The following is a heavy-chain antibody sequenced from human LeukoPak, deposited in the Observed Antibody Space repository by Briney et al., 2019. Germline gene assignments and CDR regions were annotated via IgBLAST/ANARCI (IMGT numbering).Heavy chain of an antibody. CDR3: ARDSGPYYDSSGTPGGNWFDP. CDR1: GGTFSSYA. J-gene: IGHJ5*02. Sequence: SVKVSCKASGGTFSSYAISWVRQAPGQGLEWMGGIIPIFGTANYAQKFQGRVTITADESTSTANMELSSLRSEDTAVYYCARDSGPYYDSSGTPGGNWFDPWGQGTLVTVSS. V-gene: IGHV1-69*13. CDR2: IIPIFGTA. D-gene: IGHD3-22*01.